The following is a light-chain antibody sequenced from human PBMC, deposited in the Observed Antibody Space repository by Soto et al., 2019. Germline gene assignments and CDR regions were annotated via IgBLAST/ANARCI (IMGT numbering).Light chain of an antibody. Sequence: IQLTQSPSSLSASVGDRASITCRASQDIKTYLAWYQQERGKAPKLLISGTFTLQSGVPSRFNGSGSGTDFTLTISRLQPEDFATYYCQHLNNYPPFTFGPGTKVDI. CDR2: GTF. CDR1: QDIKTY. V-gene: IGKV1-9*01. CDR3: QHLNNYPPFT. J-gene: IGKJ3*01.